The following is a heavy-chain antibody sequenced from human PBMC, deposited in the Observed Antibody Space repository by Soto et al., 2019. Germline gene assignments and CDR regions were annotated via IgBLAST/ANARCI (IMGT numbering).Heavy chain of an antibody. J-gene: IGHJ4*02. V-gene: IGHV1-69*04. Sequence: ASVKVSCKASGGTFSSYTISWVRQAPGQGLEWMGRIIPILGIANYAQKFQGRVTITADKSTSTAYMELSSLRSEDTAVYYCARDPRLTTQGGDLFDYWGQGTLVTVSS. CDR2: IIPILGIA. D-gene: IGHD4-4*01. CDR3: ARDPRLTTQGGDLFDY. CDR1: GGTFSSYT.